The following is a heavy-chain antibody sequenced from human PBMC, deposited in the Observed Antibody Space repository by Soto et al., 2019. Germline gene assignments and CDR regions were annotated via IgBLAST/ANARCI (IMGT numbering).Heavy chain of an antibody. CDR3: ARAPPDQPFDY. Sequence: PSETLSLTCTVSGGSISGYYWGWFRQPPGNELEFIGHIFYIGRTNYNPSLKSRVTISVDTSKNQFSLKVHSVTAADTAVYYCARAPPDQPFDYWGQGTQVTVSS. V-gene: IGHV4-59*01. CDR1: GGSISGYY. J-gene: IGHJ4*02. CDR2: IFYIGRT.